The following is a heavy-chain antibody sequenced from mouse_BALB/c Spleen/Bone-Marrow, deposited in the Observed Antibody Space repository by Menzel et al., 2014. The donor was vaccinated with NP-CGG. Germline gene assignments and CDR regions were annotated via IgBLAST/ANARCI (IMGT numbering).Heavy chain of an antibody. J-gene: IGHJ1*01. V-gene: IGHV14-3*02. CDR3: ARGGSSYGWYFDV. CDR1: GFNIKDTY. CDR2: IDPANGNT. Sequence: VQLKESGAELVKPGASVKLSCTASGFNIKDTYMHWVKQRPEQGLEWIGRIDPANGNTKCDPKFQGKATITANTSSNTAYLQLSSLTSEDTAVYYCARGGSSYGWYFDVWGAGTTVTVSS. D-gene: IGHD1-1*01.